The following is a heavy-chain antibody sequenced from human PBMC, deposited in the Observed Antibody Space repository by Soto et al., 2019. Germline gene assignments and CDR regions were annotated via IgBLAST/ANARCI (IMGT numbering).Heavy chain of an antibody. CDR3: AKPNLDCSSTSCYDY. J-gene: IGHJ4*02. Sequence: GGSLRLSCTASGITFSSYAMSWVRQAPGKGLEWVSVISGSGSNTYYGDSVKGRFTISRDNSKNTLYLQMNSLRTEDTALYYCAKPNLDCSSTSCYDYWGQGTLVTVSS. CDR1: GITFSSYA. CDR2: ISGSGSNT. D-gene: IGHD2-2*01. V-gene: IGHV3-23*01.